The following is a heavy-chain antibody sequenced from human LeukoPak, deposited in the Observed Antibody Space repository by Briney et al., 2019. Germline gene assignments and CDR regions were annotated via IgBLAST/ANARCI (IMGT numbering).Heavy chain of an antibody. CDR3: VKPRIIGLGWAQFDY. D-gene: IGHD2-15*01. CDR2: FDGNADGT. CDR1: GFTFSRSG. V-gene: IGHV3-23*01. J-gene: IGHJ4*02. Sequence: GGSLRLSCATSGFTFSRSGMTWVRQPPGKGLEWVASFDGNADGTHYADSVKGRCTISRDNSKNTVDLQMNSLRAEDTAIYYCVKPRIIGLGWAQFDYWGQGSLVTVSS.